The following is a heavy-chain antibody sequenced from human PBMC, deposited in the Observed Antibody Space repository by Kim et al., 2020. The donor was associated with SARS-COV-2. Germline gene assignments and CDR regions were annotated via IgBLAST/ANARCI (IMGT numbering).Heavy chain of an antibody. CDR2: INHSGST. Sequence: SETLSLTCAVYGGSFSGYYWSWIRQPPGKGLEWIGEINHSGSTNYNPSLKSRVTISVDTSKNQFSLKLSSVTAADTAVYYCARRLPAAPFDYWGQGTLVTVSS. CDR3: ARRLPAAPFDY. CDR1: GGSFSGYY. D-gene: IGHD2-2*01. V-gene: IGHV4-34*01. J-gene: IGHJ4*02.